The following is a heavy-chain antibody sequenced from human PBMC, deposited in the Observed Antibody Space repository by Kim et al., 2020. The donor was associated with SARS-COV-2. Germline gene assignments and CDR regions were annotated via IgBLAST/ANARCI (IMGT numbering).Heavy chain of an antibody. CDR3: AKIPTYDLLTGYLDY. D-gene: IGHD3-9*01. V-gene: IGHV3-23*01. Sequence: DSVKGRFTISRDNSKNTLYLQMNSLRAEDTAVYYCAKIPTYDLLTGYLDYWGQGTLVTVSS. J-gene: IGHJ4*02.